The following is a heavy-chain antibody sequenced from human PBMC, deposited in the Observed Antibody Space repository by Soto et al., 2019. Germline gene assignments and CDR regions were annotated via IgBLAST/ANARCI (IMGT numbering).Heavy chain of an antibody. CDR1: GGSFSGYY. V-gene: IGHV4-34*01. D-gene: IGHD5-18*01. Sequence: QVQLQQWGAGLLKPSETLSLTCAVYGGSFSGYYWSWIRQPPGKGLEWIGEINHSGSTNYNPSLKSRVTISVDTSKNQFSLKLSSVTAADTAVYYWARQMSTWIQLWAFDYWGQGTLVTVSS. CDR2: INHSGST. J-gene: IGHJ4*02. CDR3: ARQMSTWIQLWAFDY.